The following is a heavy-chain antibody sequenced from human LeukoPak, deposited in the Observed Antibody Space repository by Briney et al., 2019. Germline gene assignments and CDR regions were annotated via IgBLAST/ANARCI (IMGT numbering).Heavy chain of an antibody. V-gene: IGHV3-43*02. J-gene: IGHJ4*01. CDR3: AKVRMGYCSSTSCYDQIYLDY. Sequence: GGSLRLSCAASGFTFDDYAMHWVRQAPGKGLEWVSLISGDGGSTYYADSVKGRFTISRDNSKNSLYLQMNSLRTEDTALYYCAKVRMGYCSSTSCYDQIYLDYWGQEPWSPSPQ. CDR1: GFTFDDYA. D-gene: IGHD2-2*01. CDR2: ISGDGGST.